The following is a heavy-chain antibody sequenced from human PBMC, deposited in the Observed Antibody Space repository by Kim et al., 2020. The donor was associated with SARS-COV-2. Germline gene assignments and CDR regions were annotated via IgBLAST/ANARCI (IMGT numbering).Heavy chain of an antibody. CDR1: GGSFSGYY. CDR2: INHSGST. J-gene: IGHJ4*02. D-gene: IGHD2-15*01. Sequence: SETLSLTCAVYGGSFSGYYWSWIRQPPGKGLEWIGEINHSGSTNYNPSLKSRVTISVDTSKNQFSLKLSSVTAADTAVYYCARGSTGYGLDFDYWGQGTL. V-gene: IGHV4-34*01. CDR3: ARGSTGYGLDFDY.